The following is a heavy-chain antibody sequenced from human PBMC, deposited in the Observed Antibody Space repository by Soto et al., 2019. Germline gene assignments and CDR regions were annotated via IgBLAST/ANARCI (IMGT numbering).Heavy chain of an antibody. V-gene: IGHV4-39*01. CDR2: IYYSGTT. Sequence: SDTLSLTCTVSGASISSGDYYWSWIRQPPGKGLEWVATIYYSGTTYYNPSLKSRPTISLDTSRNQFSLDLTSVTAADTAVYYCARLAYSHYSTWGQGTLVTVSS. CDR3: ARLAYSHYST. D-gene: IGHD5-12*01. J-gene: IGHJ4*02. CDR1: GASISSGDYY.